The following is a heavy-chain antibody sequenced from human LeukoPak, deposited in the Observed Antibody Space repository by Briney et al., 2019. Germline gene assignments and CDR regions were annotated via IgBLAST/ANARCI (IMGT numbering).Heavy chain of an antibody. V-gene: IGHV3-9*01. D-gene: IGHD6-19*01. CDR1: GFTFDNYA. CDR2: ISWNSGYI. CDR3: AKVRGTYSSGYFFDY. J-gene: IGHJ4*02. Sequence: GRSLRLSCAASGFTFDNYAVHWVRQAPGKGLEWLSIISWNSGYIGYADSVKGRFTISRDNAKKSLDLQMNSLRAEDTAFYYCAKVRGTYSSGYFFDYWGQGTLVTVSS.